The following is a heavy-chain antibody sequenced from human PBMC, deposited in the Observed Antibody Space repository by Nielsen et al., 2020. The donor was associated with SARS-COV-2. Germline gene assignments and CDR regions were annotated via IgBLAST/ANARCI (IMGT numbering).Heavy chain of an antibody. V-gene: IGHV3-23*01. CDR2: ISAST. Sequence: SCETSGFTFTTYAMHWVRQAPGKGLEWVSAISASTYYADSVKGRFTISRDNSKNTLYLQMNSLRAEDTAVYYCAKRSGYTSGWYGDYWGQGTLVTVSS. CDR3: AKRSGYTSGWYGDY. CDR1: GFTFTTYA. D-gene: IGHD6-19*01. J-gene: IGHJ4*02.